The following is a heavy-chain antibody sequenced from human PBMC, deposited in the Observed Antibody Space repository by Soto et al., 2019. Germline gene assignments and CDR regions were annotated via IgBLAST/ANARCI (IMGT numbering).Heavy chain of an antibody. CDR2: FDPEDGET. CDR3: TLLRLGELSFTFDY. Sequence: GASVKVSCKVSGYTLTELSMHWVRQAPGKGLEWMRGFDPEDGETIYAQKFQGRVTMTEDTSTDTAYMELSSLRSEDTAVYYCTLLRLGELSFTFDYWGQGTLVTVSS. D-gene: IGHD3-16*02. J-gene: IGHJ4*02. CDR1: GYTLTELS. V-gene: IGHV1-24*01.